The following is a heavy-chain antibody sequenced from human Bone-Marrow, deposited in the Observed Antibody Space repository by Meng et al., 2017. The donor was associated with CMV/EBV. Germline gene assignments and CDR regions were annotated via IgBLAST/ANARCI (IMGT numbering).Heavy chain of an antibody. J-gene: IGHJ4*02. D-gene: IGHD4-11*01. CDR2: IIPILGIA. V-gene: IGHV1-69*02. Sequence: SVKVSCKASGGTFSSYTISWVRQAPGQGLEWMGRIIPILGIANYAQKFQGRVTITADKSTSTAYMELSSLRSEDPAVYYWARPLDYRGTGAGYWGQGTRVTVSS. CDR1: GGTFSSYT. CDR3: ARPLDYRGTGAGY.